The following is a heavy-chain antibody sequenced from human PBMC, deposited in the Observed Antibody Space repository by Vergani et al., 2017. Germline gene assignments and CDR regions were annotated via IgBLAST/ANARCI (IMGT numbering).Heavy chain of an antibody. D-gene: IGHD1-1*01. CDR2: IYYSGST. Sequence: HVQLQESGPGLVKPSETLSLTCTVSGGSISSYYWSWIRQPPGKGLEWIGYIYYSGSTYYNPSLKSRVTISVDTSKNQFSLKLSSVTAADTAVYYCARENDSNFDYWGQGTLVTVSS. V-gene: IGHV4-59*12. J-gene: IGHJ4*02. CDR1: GGSISSYY. CDR3: ARENDSNFDY.